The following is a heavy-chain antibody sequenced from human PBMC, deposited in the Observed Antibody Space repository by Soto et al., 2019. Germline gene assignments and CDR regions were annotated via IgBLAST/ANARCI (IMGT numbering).Heavy chain of an antibody. CDR2: IYHSGST. Sequence: SETLSLTCAVSGGSISSGGYSWSWVRQPPGKGMEWIGYIYHSGSTYYNPSLKSRVTISVDRSKNQFFLRLRSVTAADTAAYYCARVGVDYYDSSGYYFSPYYFDYWGQGTLVTVSS. CDR3: ARVGVDYYDSSGYYFSPYYFDY. CDR1: GGSISSGGYS. J-gene: IGHJ4*02. V-gene: IGHV4-30-2*01. D-gene: IGHD3-22*01.